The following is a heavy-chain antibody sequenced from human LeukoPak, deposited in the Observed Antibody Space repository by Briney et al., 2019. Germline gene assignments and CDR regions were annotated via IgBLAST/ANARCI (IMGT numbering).Heavy chain of an antibody. Sequence: GGSLRLSCVASGFTFSNYDMHWVRQPPGKGLEWVSAIGSAGDPYYPASVEGRFTLSRENAKNSLYLQMNSLRAGDTAIYYCARGAAKWGSYWYFDLWGRGTLVTVSS. CDR2: IGSAGDP. J-gene: IGHJ2*01. CDR1: GFTFSNYD. V-gene: IGHV3-13*05. D-gene: IGHD1-26*01. CDR3: ARGAAKWGSYWYFDL.